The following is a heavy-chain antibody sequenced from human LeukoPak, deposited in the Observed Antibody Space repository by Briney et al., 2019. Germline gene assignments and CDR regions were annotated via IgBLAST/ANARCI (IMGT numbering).Heavy chain of an antibody. Sequence: GESLKISCKGSGYSFTSHWIAWVRQMPGKGREWMGIIYPGDSDTRYSPSFQGQVTISADKSISTAYLQWSSLKASGTAMYYCARQGSYFDYWAQGTLVTVSS. CDR1: GYSFTSHW. CDR2: IYPGDSDT. V-gene: IGHV5-51*01. CDR3: ARQGSYFDY. J-gene: IGHJ4*02.